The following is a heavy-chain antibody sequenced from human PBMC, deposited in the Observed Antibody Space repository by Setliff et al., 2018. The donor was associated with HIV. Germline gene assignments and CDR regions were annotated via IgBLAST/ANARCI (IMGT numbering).Heavy chain of an antibody. V-gene: IGHV4-59*12. CDR1: GGSIGSYY. CDR2: VYYTGST. D-gene: IGHD1-26*01. J-gene: IGHJ4*02. CDR3: ARDATRGGDFDF. Sequence: LSLTCIVSGGSIGSYYWSWIRQSPGKGLGWIGYVYYTGSTNYNPSLKSRVTIGVDNAKNLVYLEMNSLKVEDTAVYYCARDATRGGDFDFWGQGTLVTVSS.